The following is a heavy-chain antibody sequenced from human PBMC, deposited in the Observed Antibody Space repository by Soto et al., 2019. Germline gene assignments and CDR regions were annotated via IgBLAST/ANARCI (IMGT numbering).Heavy chain of an antibody. V-gene: IGHV4-30-4*01. J-gene: IGHJ5*02. CDR3: AREGEPSKTWFDP. CDR2: IYYSGST. CDR1: GGSISSGDYY. Sequence: SETLSLTCTVSGGSISSGDYYWSWIRQPPGKGLEWIGYIYYSGSTYYNPSLKSRVTISVDTSKNQFSLKLSSVTAADTAVYYCAREGEPSKTWFDPGGQGTLVTASS.